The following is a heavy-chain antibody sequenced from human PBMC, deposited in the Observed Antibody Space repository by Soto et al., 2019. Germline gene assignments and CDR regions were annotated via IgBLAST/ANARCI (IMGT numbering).Heavy chain of an antibody. V-gene: IGHV3-23*01. Sequence: EVQLLESGGGLVQPGGSLRLSCAASGFTFSSYAMSWVRQAPGKGLEWVSVISGSGSSTYYADSVKGRFTISRDNSKNTLYLQMNSLRAEDTAVYYCPKDIVVIPAAGDAFDIWGQGTMVTVSS. CDR2: ISGSGSST. J-gene: IGHJ3*02. CDR3: PKDIVVIPAAGDAFDI. D-gene: IGHD2-2*01. CDR1: GFTFSSYA.